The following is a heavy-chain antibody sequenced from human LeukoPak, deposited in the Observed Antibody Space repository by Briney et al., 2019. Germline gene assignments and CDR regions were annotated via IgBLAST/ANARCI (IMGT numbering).Heavy chain of an antibody. CDR1: GYTFTNYY. CDR2: INPSGGST. J-gene: IGHJ4*02. V-gene: IGHV1-46*01. D-gene: IGHD3-10*01. CDR3: ARAVVRGARNDY. Sequence: ASVKVSCKASGYTFTNYYIHWVRQAPGQGLEWTGIINPSGGSTNYAQTFQGRVTMTRDTSTSTVYMELSSLRSEDTAVYYCARAVVRGARNDYWGQGTLVTVSS.